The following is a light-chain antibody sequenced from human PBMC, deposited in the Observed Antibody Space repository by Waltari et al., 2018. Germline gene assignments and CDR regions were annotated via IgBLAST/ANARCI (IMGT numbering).Light chain of an antibody. CDR3: QQHNSWPRT. CDR2: GAS. Sequence: EIVMTQSPATLSVSPGERATLSCRASQSISSNLAWHQQKPGQAPRLLSYGASTRATRVPARFSGSGSGADFTLTIDSLQSEDFAVYYCQQHNSWPRTFGQGTKVEIK. V-gene: IGKV3-15*01. J-gene: IGKJ1*01. CDR1: QSISSN.